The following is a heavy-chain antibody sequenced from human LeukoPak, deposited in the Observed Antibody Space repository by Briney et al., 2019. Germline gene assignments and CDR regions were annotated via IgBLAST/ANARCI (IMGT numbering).Heavy chain of an antibody. CDR3: VTRANSET. J-gene: IGHJ4*02. CDR1: GGSMSRSRYF. CDR2: VYYSGST. Sequence: PSETLSLTCTVSGGSMSRSRYFWGWIRQPPGKGLEWIGTVYYSGSTYYNPSLKSRVTISADTSKNQFSLNLRSVTAADTAVYYCVTRANSETWGQGALVTVSS. V-gene: IGHV4-39*07.